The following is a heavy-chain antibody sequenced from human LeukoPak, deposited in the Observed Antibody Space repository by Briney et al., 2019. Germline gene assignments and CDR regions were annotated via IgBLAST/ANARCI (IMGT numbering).Heavy chain of an antibody. V-gene: IGHV3-23*01. CDR1: GFTFSSYA. J-gene: IGHJ5*02. Sequence: GGSLRLSCAASGFTFSSYAMSWVRQAPGMGLEWVSTVRDTSGNTYYTDSVKGRFTISRDNSKNTLYLQMNSLRAEDTAVYYCAREGLYCSGGSCYSVPNWFDPWGQGTLVTVSS. CDR2: VRDTSGNT. CDR3: AREGLYCSGGSCYSVPNWFDP. D-gene: IGHD2-15*01.